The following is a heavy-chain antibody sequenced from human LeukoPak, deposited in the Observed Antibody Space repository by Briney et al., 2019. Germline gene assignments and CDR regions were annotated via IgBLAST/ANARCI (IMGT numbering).Heavy chain of an antibody. CDR2: IYPGDSDT. CDR1: GYSFTSYW. Sequence: GESLKISCKGAGYSFTSYWIGWVRQMPAKGLEWMGIIYPGDSDTRYSPSFQGQVTISVDKSISTAYLQWSSLKASDTALYYCARTESPYYDFWSGYYSPPWFHPWGQGTLVPVSS. CDR3: ARTESPYYDFWSGYYSPPWFHP. J-gene: IGHJ5*02. D-gene: IGHD3-3*01. V-gene: IGHV5-51*01.